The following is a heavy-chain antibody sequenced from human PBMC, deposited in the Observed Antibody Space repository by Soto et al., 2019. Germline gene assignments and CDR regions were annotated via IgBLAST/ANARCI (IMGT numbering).Heavy chain of an antibody. CDR1: GYSISSSNW. CDR3: ARNLRVGAIDV. V-gene: IGHV4-28*01. Sequence: PSETLSLTCAVSGYSISSSNWWVWFRQPPGKGPEWIGYIYYSGSTYYNPSLKSRVTMSVDTSKNQFSLKLSSVTAVDTAVYYCARNLRVGAIDVWGQGTLVTVSS. J-gene: IGHJ4*02. CDR2: IYYSGST. D-gene: IGHD1-26*01.